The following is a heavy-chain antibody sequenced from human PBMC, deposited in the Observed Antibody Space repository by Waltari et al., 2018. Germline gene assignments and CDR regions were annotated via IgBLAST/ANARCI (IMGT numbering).Heavy chain of an antibody. D-gene: IGHD3-22*01. CDR1: GGTFSSYA. CDR2: IIPSFGTA. CDR3: ARDRRDDSSGYYEGGSDY. V-gene: IGHV1-69*13. Sequence: QVQLVQSGAEVKKPGSSVKVSCKASGGTFSSYAISWVRQAPGQGLEWMGGIIPSFGTANSAHKFQGRVTITADESTSTAYMELSSLRSEDTAVYYCARDRRDDSSGYYEGGSDYWGQGTLVTVSS. J-gene: IGHJ4*02.